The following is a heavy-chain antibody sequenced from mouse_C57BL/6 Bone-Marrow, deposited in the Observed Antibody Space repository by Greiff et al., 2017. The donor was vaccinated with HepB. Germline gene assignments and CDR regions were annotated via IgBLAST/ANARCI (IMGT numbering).Heavy chain of an antibody. CDR1: GFTFSSYA. D-gene: IGHD1-3*01. V-gene: IGHV5-9-1*02. J-gene: IGHJ2*01. Sequence: EVQLMESGEGLVKPGGSLKLSCAASGFTFSSYAMSWVRQTPEKRLEWVASISSGGGYTYYADNVKGRITISRDNSRNTLYLQLSSLKSEDTAMYYRTRAISGLDYWGQGTTLTVSS. CDR2: ISSGGGYT. CDR3: TRAISGLDY.